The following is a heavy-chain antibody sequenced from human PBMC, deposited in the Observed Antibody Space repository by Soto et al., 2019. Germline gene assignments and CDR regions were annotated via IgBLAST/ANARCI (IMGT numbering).Heavy chain of an antibody. V-gene: IGHV3-30*18. CDR2: ISTDGRDK. CDR3: AKGVPIYSEGPDP. D-gene: IGHD4-4*01. J-gene: IGHJ5*02. CDR1: GLTYSNYG. Sequence: GGSLRLSGAASGLTYSNYGIHWVRQAPGKGLEWVAIISTDGRDKYYVDSVKGRFTIHRENSENTLYLQMNSVREEDTAVYYCAKGVPIYSEGPDPCGQVTLVT.